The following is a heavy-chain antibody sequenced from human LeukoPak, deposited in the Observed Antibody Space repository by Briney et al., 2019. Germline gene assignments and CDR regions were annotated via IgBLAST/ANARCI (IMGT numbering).Heavy chain of an antibody. J-gene: IGHJ3*02. Sequence: GESLKISCKGSGYSFTSYWIGWVRQMPGKGLEWMGIIYPGDSDTRYSPSFQGQVTISADKSISTAYLQWSSLKASDTAMYYCARIADYYDSSWYAFDIWGQGTMVTVSS. CDR2: IYPGDSDT. CDR1: GYSFTSYW. D-gene: IGHD3-22*01. V-gene: IGHV5-51*01. CDR3: ARIADYYDSSWYAFDI.